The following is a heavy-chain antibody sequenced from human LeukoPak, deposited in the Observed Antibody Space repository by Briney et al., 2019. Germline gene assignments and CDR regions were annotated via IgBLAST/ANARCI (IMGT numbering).Heavy chain of an antibody. CDR2: IKQDGSEI. CDR3: ARIGYRSSSFDY. Sequence: GGSLRLSCAASGFRFTNYWMSWVRQAPGKGLEWVANIKQDGSEIDYVDSMKGRFTISRDNAKNSVYLQVSSLRAEDTAVYYCARIGYRSSSFDYWGQGTLVTASS. CDR1: GFRFTNYW. D-gene: IGHD6-13*01. V-gene: IGHV3-7*01. J-gene: IGHJ4*02.